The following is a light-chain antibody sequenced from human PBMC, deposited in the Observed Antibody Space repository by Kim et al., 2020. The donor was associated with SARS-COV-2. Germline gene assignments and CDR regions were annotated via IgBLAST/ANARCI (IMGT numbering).Light chain of an antibody. J-gene: IGKJ3*01. CDR1: QSVSSNY. CDR3: QQYGSLPFT. Sequence: EIVLTQSPGTLSLSPGERATLSCRASQSVSSNYLTWYQQKPGQAPRLLIYGASTRATGIPDKFAGSVSGTDFTLTISRLEPEDFAVYYCQQYGSLPFTFGPGTKVDIK. CDR2: GAS. V-gene: IGKV3-20*01.